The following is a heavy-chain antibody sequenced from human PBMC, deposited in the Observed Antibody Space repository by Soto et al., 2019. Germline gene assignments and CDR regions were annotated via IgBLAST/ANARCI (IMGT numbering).Heavy chain of an antibody. Sequence: QVQLVESGGGVVQSERSLRLSCAASGFTFSNYGMHWVRQAPGKGLDWVALIWYDGSNKYYADSVKGRFTISRDNSNNTLYLQMNSLRAEETAVYYCARDQNRKYDYWGQGTLVTVSS. CDR2: IWYDGSNK. CDR3: ARDQNRKYDY. V-gene: IGHV3-33*01. CDR1: GFTFSNYG. J-gene: IGHJ4*02.